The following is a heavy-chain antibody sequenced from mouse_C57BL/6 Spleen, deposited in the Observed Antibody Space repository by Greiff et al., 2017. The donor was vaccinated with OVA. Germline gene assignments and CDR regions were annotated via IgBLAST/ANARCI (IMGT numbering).Heavy chain of an antibody. J-gene: IGHJ3*01. D-gene: IGHD1-1*01. CDR2: IHPNSGST. CDR3: ARQDYGSPWFAY. CDR1: GYTFTSYW. V-gene: IGHV1-64*01. Sequence: QVQLQQPGAELVKPGASVKLSCKASGYTFTSYWMHWVKQRPGQGLEWIGMIHPNSGSTNYNEKFKSKATLTVDKSSSTAYMQLSSLTSEDSAVYYCARQDYGSPWFAYWGQETLVTVSA.